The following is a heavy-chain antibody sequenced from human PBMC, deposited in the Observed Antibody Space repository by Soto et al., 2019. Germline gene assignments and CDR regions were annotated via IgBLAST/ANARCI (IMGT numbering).Heavy chain of an antibody. CDR3: ARGGVVVVAATVHYYYGMDV. Sequence: QVQLVESGAEVKKPGSSVKVSCKASGGTFSSYAISWVRQAPRQGLEWMGGIIPIFGTANYAQKFQGRVTITADESTSTAYMELSSLRSEDTAVYYCARGGVVVVAATVHYYYGMDVWGQGTTVTVSS. J-gene: IGHJ6*02. CDR2: IIPIFGTA. V-gene: IGHV1-69*12. D-gene: IGHD2-15*01. CDR1: GGTFSSYA.